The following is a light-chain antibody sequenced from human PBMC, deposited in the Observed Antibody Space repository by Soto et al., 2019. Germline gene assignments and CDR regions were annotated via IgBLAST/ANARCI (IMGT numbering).Light chain of an antibody. CDR1: SGINVDTYR. CDR3: MIWHNSAWV. J-gene: IGLJ3*02. V-gene: IGLV5-45*03. CDR2: YKSDSDN. Sequence: QSVLTQPSSLSASPGASASLTCTLRSGINVDTYRIYWYQQKPGSPPQYLLRYKSDSDNQRGSGVPSRFSGSKDASANAGILLISGLQSEDEADYYCMIWHNSAWVFGGGTKVTVL.